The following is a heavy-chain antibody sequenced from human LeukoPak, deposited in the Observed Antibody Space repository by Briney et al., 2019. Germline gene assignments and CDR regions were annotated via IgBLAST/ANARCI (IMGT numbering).Heavy chain of an antibody. V-gene: IGHV3-33*01. CDR3: ARGSAALRSYYFDY. CDR1: GFTLSSHG. J-gene: IGHJ4*02. CDR2: VWYDGNNK. Sequence: GGSLRLSCAASGFTLSSHGMHWVRQAPGQGLEWVAVVWYDGNNKVYADSVKGRFTISRDNPQNTVSLQMNSLSGDDTAVYYCARGSAALRSYYFDYWGQGTLVTVSS.